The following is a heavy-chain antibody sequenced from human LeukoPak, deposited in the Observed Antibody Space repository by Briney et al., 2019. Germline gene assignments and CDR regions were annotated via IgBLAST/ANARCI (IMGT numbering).Heavy chain of an antibody. Sequence: SETLSLTCAVSGGSISSYYWSWIRQPPGKGLEWIGYIYYSGSTNYNPSLKSRVTISVDTSKNQFSLKLSSVTAADTAVYYCARTLGYCSGGSCSQYYYYGMDVWGQGTTVTVSS. J-gene: IGHJ6*02. D-gene: IGHD2-15*01. V-gene: IGHV4-59*08. CDR3: ARTLGYCSGGSCSQYYYYGMDV. CDR2: IYYSGST. CDR1: GGSISSYY.